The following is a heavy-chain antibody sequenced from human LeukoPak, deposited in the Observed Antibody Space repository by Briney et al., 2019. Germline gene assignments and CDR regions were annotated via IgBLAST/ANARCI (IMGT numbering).Heavy chain of an antibody. Sequence: GGSLRLSCAASGFTFSSYNMNWVRQAPGKGLEWVAYISGSSTIIYYADSVTGRFTVSRDNAKSSLYLQMNSLRAEDTAVYYCASFIVVVPAAISDYWGQGTLVTVSS. CDR3: ASFIVVVPAAISDY. J-gene: IGHJ4*02. CDR2: ISGSSTII. CDR1: GFTFSSYN. V-gene: IGHV3-48*01. D-gene: IGHD2-2*01.